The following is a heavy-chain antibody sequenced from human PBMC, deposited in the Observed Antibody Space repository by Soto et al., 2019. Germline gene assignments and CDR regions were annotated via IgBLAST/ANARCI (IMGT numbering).Heavy chain of an antibody. J-gene: IGHJ3*02. CDR2: IVVGSGNT. D-gene: IGHD3-10*01. CDR3: ARFVRFGEWRLDAFDI. V-gene: IGHV1-58*01. CDR1: GFTFTSSA. Sequence: ASVKVSCKASGFTFTSSAVQWVRQARGQRLEWIGWIVVGSGNTNYAQKFQERVTITRDMSTSTAYMELSSLRSEDTAVYYCARFVRFGEWRLDAFDIWGQGTMVTVSS.